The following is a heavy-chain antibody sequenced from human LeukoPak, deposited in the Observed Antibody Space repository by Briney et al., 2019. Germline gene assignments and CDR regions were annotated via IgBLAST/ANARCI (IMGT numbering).Heavy chain of an antibody. Sequence: GGSLRLSCAASGFTFSSYGMHWVRQAPGKGLERVANIKQDGSEKYYVDSVKGRFTISRDNAKNSLYLQMNSLRAEDTAVYYCARDGVIVVVAEGFDYWGQGTLVTVSS. CDR1: GFTFSSYG. V-gene: IGHV3-7*01. CDR3: ARDGVIVVVAEGFDY. D-gene: IGHD2-15*01. J-gene: IGHJ4*02. CDR2: IKQDGSEK.